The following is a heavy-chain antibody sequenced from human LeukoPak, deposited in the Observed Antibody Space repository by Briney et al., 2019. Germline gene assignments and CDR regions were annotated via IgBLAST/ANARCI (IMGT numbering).Heavy chain of an antibody. CDR2: IIPISGTT. Sequence: GASVKVSCKTSGGTFSSYAISWVRQAPGQGLEWMGGIIPISGTTNNAQKFQGRVTITADESTSTAYMELSSLRSEDTAVYHCATSAYTGGVFDYWGQGTLVTVSS. J-gene: IGHJ4*02. CDR3: ATSAYTGGVFDY. CDR1: GGTFSSYA. V-gene: IGHV1-69*13. D-gene: IGHD2-8*02.